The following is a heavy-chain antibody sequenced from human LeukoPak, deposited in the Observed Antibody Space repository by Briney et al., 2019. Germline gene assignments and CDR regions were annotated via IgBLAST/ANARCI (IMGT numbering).Heavy chain of an antibody. CDR3: AKESNWGSPPDY. V-gene: IGHV3-64*01. D-gene: IGHD7-27*01. Sequence: GGSLRLSCAASGFTFSSYAMHWVRQAPGKGLEYVSVISSNGSSTYYANSVKGRFTISRDNSKNTLYLQMGSLRAEDMAVYYCAKESNWGSPPDYWGQGTLVTVSS. CDR1: GFTFSSYA. CDR2: ISSNGSST. J-gene: IGHJ4*02.